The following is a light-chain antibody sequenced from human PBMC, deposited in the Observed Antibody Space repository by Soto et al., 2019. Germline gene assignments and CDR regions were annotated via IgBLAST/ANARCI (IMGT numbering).Light chain of an antibody. Sequence: QSVLTQPASVSGSPGQSITISCTGTSSDVGGYNYVSWYQQHPGKAPKLMIYDVSNRPSGVSNRFSGSKSGNTASLTISGLQAEDAADYYCSSYTSSSTLGGVFGGGTKLTVL. CDR1: SSDVGGYNY. V-gene: IGLV2-14*01. CDR2: DVS. J-gene: IGLJ2*01. CDR3: SSYTSSSTLGGV.